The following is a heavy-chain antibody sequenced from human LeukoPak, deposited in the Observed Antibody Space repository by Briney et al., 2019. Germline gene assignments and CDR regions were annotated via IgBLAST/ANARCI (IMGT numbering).Heavy chain of an antibody. D-gene: IGHD6-19*01. CDR3: ARGDSSGWFYFDY. V-gene: IGHV4-4*02. Sequence: SETLSLTCAVSGGSISSSNWWNWVRQPPGKGLEWIGYTYYSGSTNYNPSLKSRVTILGDTSKNQFSLRLSSVTAADTAVYYCARGDSSGWFYFDYWGQGTLVTVSS. J-gene: IGHJ4*02. CDR1: GGSISSSNW. CDR2: TYYSGST.